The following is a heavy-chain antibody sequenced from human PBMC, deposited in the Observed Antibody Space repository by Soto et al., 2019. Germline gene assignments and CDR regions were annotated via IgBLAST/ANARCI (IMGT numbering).Heavy chain of an antibody. Sequence: GESLKISCKGSGYSFTIYWISWVLQMPWKGLEWMGRIDPSDSYTNYSPSFQGHVTISADKSISTAYLQWSSLKASDTAMYYCARRGYYYDNSGYSPLDYWGQGTLVTVSS. CDR2: IDPSDSYT. D-gene: IGHD3-22*01. CDR1: GYSFTIYW. J-gene: IGHJ4*02. V-gene: IGHV5-10-1*01. CDR3: ARRGYYYDNSGYSPLDY.